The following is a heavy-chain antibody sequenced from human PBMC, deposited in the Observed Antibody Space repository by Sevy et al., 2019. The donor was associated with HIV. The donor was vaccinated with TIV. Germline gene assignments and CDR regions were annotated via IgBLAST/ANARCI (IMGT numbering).Heavy chain of an antibody. CDR1: GFTFSSYA. Sequence: GGSLRLSCAASGFTFSSYAMSWVRQAPGKGLEWVSAISGRGGSTYYEDSVKGRFTISRDNSKNTLYLQMNSLRAEDTAVFYCANPRVWGSYQFSGDYWGQGTLVTVSS. V-gene: IGHV3-23*01. CDR3: ANPRVWGSYQFSGDY. D-gene: IGHD3-16*02. J-gene: IGHJ4*02. CDR2: ISGRGGST.